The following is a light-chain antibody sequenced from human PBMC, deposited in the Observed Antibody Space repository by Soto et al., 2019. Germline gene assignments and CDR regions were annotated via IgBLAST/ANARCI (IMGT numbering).Light chain of an antibody. V-gene: IGLV2-14*03. CDR2: DVS. J-gene: IGLJ2*01. CDR1: SSDVGNYIY. Sequence: QSALTQPASVSGSPGQSITISCTGTSSDVGNYIYVSWYQHHPGKAHKLMIYDVSNRPSGISNRFSGSKSGHTASLTISGLQAEDEADYYCSSYTSTATVIFGGGTKLTVL. CDR3: SSYTSTATVI.